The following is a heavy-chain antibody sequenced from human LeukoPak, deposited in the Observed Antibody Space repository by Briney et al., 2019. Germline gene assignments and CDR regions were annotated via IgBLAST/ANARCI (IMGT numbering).Heavy chain of an antibody. J-gene: IGHJ4*02. Sequence: GASVKVSCKASGYTFTNYGINWVRQAPGQGLEWMGWISTYNGDTNYAQKVQGRVTMTRDMSTSTVYMELSSLTSEDTAVYYCFTFGGVIVQFAVWGQGTLVTVSS. CDR3: FTFGGVIVQFAV. D-gene: IGHD3-16*02. V-gene: IGHV1-18*01. CDR1: GYTFTNYG. CDR2: ISTYNGDT.